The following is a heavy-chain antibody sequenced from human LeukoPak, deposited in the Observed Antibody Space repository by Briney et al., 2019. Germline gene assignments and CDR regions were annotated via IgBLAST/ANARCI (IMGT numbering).Heavy chain of an antibody. CDR3: TTYYGGD. V-gene: IGHV3-15*01. Sequence: GGSLRLSCAASGFTFSDAWMSWVRQAPGKGLEWVGRIKSKADGGTIDYTAPVKGRFTISRDDSKNRLYLQMNSLKTEDTAVYYCTTYYGGDWGQGTLVTVSS. CDR1: GFTFSDAW. CDR2: IKSKADGGTI. D-gene: IGHD4-23*01. J-gene: IGHJ4*02.